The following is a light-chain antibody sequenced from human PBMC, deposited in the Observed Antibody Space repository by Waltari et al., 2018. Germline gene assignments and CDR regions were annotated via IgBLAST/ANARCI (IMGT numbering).Light chain of an antibody. CDR1: QSSSTW. Sequence: DIQMTQSPSTLSAFVGDRVTITCRASQSSSTWLAWYQQKPGKAPKLLIDKASRLESGVPSRFSGSGSGTEFTLTISSLQPDDFATYYCQQNNVFPWTFGQGTKVEIK. CDR2: KAS. J-gene: IGKJ1*01. CDR3: QQNNVFPWT. V-gene: IGKV1-5*03.